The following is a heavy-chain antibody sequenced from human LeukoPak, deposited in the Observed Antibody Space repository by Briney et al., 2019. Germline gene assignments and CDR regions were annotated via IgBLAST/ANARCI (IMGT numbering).Heavy chain of an antibody. CDR2: INPSGGST. J-gene: IGHJ5*02. CDR3: ARGDVYYNNVYNWFDP. D-gene: IGHD3-10*01. Sequence: GASVKVSCKASGYTFTSYYIHWVRQAPGQGLEWMGIINPSGGSTTYAQKFQGRVTMTRDTSTSTVYMELSSLRSEDTALYYCARGDVYYNNVYNWFDPWGRGTLVIVSS. CDR1: GYTFTSYY. V-gene: IGHV1-46*01.